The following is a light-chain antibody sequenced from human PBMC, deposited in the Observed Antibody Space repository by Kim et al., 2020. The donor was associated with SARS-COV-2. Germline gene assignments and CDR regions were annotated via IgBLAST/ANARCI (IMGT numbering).Light chain of an antibody. J-gene: IGKJ1*01. CDR2: GAS. CDR1: RNMCSS. V-gene: IGKV3-15*01. Sequence: SPGGRGTLSCGGSRNMCSSLAGWHQKPGRAPRRLVYGASAAATAITTRFSGGRSGTELSLPISIRQSADFAVVYCRQNNYKPPWTFGQGTKVDIK. CDR3: RQNNYKPPWT.